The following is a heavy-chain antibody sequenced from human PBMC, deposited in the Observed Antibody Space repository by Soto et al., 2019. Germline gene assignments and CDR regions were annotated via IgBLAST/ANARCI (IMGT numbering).Heavy chain of an antibody. Sequence: TSETLSLTCSVSGGSISTVGHYWTWIRQPPGKGLEWIGSIYHTGSTYYSKSLRSRLTMSVDTSKSQFSLRLSSVTAADTAVYYCARTDDVGYYPHFGQGNLVTVSS. CDR1: GGSISTVGHY. D-gene: IGHD3-3*01. CDR2: IYHTGST. V-gene: IGHV4-31*03. J-gene: IGHJ1*01. CDR3: ARTDDVGYYPH.